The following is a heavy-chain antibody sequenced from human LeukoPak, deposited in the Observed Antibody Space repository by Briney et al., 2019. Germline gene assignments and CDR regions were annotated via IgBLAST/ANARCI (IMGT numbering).Heavy chain of an antibody. V-gene: IGHV1-2*02. CDR3: ARSPHILTGENFDY. D-gene: IGHD3-9*01. Sequence: ASVKVSCKASGYTFTGYYIHWVRRAPGQGLEWMGWINSNSGGTNYAQKFQDRVTMTRDTSISTAYMELNRLRFDDTAVYYCARSPHILTGENFDYWGQGTLVTVSS. CDR2: INSNSGGT. J-gene: IGHJ4*02. CDR1: GYTFTGYY.